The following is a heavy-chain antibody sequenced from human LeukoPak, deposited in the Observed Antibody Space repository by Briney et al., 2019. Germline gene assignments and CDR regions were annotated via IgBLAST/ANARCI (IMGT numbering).Heavy chain of an antibody. CDR2: INHSGST. Sequence: PSETLSLTCAVYGGSFSGYYWSWIRQPPGKGLEWIGEINHSGSTNYNPSLKSRVTISVDTSKNQFSLKLSSVTAADTAVYYCARALDTAMVDYWGQGTLVTVSS. D-gene: IGHD5-18*01. CDR1: GGSFSGYY. V-gene: IGHV4-34*01. CDR3: ARALDTAMVDY. J-gene: IGHJ4*02.